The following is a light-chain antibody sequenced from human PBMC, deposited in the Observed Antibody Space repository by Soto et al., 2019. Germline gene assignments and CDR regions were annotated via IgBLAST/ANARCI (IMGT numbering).Light chain of an antibody. V-gene: IGLV2-8*01. J-gene: IGLJ2*01. Sequence: QSVLTQPTSTSGSPGQSVTISCTGTSSDVGSNDYVSWYQQHPGKAPKLLIYEVNRRPSGVPDRFSGSKSGNTASLTVSGLQAEDEAVYHCSSYADSNNLVFGGGTKLTVL. CDR1: SSDVGSNDY. CDR3: SSYADSNNLV. CDR2: EVN.